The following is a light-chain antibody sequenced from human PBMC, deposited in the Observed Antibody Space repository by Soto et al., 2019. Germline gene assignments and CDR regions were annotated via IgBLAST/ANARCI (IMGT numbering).Light chain of an antibody. V-gene: IGLV2-14*01. CDR3: FAYTITNTRV. J-gene: IGLJ1*01. CDR2: EDS. CDR1: SSDVGGYYY. Sequence: QSVLTQPPSVSGSTGQSITVSCTGTSSDVGGYYYASWYQQHPGKAPKLVIYEDSNRPSGVSTRFSASKSGKTSYLTIPGLEDEDEDDYYSFAYTITNTRVFGKGTKVTVL.